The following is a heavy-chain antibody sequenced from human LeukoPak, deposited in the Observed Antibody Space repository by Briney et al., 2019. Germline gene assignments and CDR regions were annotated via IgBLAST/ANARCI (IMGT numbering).Heavy chain of an antibody. Sequence: GGSLRLSCAVSGFTFTDYWMNWVRQAPGKGGEGVASIRQDGGEKSYVGSVKGRFSISRDNTKSSLYLQINSLRAEDTAVYYCASDGTAAGLYFDLWGQGTLVTVSS. D-gene: IGHD6-13*01. CDR2: IRQDGGEK. J-gene: IGHJ4*01. CDR3: ASDGTAAGLYFDL. V-gene: IGHV3-7*01. CDR1: GFTFTDYW.